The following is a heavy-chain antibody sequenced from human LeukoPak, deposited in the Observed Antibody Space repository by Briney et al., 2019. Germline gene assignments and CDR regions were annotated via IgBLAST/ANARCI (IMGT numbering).Heavy chain of an antibody. CDR2: ISAYNGKT. D-gene: IGHD3-10*01. V-gene: IGHV1-18*01. CDR3: ARDTTIVRGVTTRGGYPDY. CDR1: GYTFTSYG. Sequence: ASVKVSCTASGYTFTSYGISWVRQAPGQGLEWMGWISAYNGKTNYAQKLQGRVTMTTDTSTSTAYMELRSLRSDDTAMYYCARDTTIVRGVTTRGGYPDYWGQGTLVTVSS. J-gene: IGHJ4*02.